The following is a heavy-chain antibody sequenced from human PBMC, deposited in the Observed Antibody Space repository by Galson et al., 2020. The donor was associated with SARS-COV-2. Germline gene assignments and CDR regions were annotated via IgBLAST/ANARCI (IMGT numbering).Heavy chain of an antibody. Sequence: SQTLSLTCTVSGGSISSISYYRGWIRQPPGKGLEWIGSIYYSGSTYYNPSLKSRVTISVDTSKNQFSLKLSSVTAADPAVYYCASSVAVLLWFREVLSPKFDPWGQGTLVTVSS. CDR2: IYYSGST. V-gene: IGHV4-39*07. D-gene: IGHD3-10*01. CDR1: GGSISSISYY. CDR3: ASSVAVLLWFREVLSPKFDP. J-gene: IGHJ5*02.